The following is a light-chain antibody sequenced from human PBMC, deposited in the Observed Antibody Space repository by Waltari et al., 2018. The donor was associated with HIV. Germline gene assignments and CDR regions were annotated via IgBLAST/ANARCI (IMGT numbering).Light chain of an antibody. J-gene: IGKJ1*01. CDR2: LAS. Sequence: ILVTQSPQFLSVTSGEPASISCESSQSLTHDNGLNYLDWYVQRAGRSPQLLIHLASSRASDVPARFSGTVSGTNFTLTISSLESSDVGLYYCMQTLQTPWTFGQGTRV. CDR1: QSLTHDNGLNY. V-gene: IGKV2-28*01. CDR3: MQTLQTPWT.